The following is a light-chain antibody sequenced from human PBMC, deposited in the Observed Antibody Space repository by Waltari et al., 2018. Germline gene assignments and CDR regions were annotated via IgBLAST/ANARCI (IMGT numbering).Light chain of an antibody. CDR3: GTWDSSLSGAV. J-gene: IGLJ7*01. CDR1: RSNIGNYY. Sequence: QSVFTPPPSVSAAPGPRVTTSCSGGRSNIGNYYVSWYRQFPGTAHELLICEDTGRPSGIAGRCSGSKAGTSATLDITGLQAGDEADYYCGTWDSSLSGAVFGGGTHLTV. CDR2: EDT. V-gene: IGLV1-51*02.